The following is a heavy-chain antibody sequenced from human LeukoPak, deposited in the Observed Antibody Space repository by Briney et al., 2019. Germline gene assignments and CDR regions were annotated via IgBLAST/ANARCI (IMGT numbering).Heavy chain of an antibody. V-gene: IGHV3-20*04. J-gene: IGHJ4*02. CDR2: INWNGGST. Sequence: PGGSLRLSCAASGFTFDDYGMSWVRQAPGKGLEWVSGINWNGGSTGYADSVEGRFTISRDNAKNSLYLQMNGLRAEDTAFDYCARAGGGYSYGDFDYWGQGTLVTVSS. CDR3: ARAGGGYSYGDFDY. D-gene: IGHD5-18*01. CDR1: GFTFDDYG.